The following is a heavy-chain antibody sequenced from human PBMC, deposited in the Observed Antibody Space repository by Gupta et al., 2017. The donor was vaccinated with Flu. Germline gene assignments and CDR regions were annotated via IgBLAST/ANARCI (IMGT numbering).Heavy chain of an antibody. J-gene: IGHJ3*02. CDR2: ISSSGSTI. D-gene: IGHD2-21*02. Sequence: QVQLVESGGGLVKPGGSLRLSCAASGITFSDYYMSWIRQAPGKGLEWVSYISSSGSTIYYADSVKGRFTISRDNAKNSLYLQMNSLRAEDTAVYYCARHKRNVVVTAIAAFDIWGQGTMVTVSS. CDR3: ARHKRNVVVTAIAAFDI. V-gene: IGHV3-11*01. CDR1: GITFSDYY.